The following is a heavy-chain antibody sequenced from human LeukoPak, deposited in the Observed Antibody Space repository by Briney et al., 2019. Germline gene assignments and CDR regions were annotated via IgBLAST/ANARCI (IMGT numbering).Heavy chain of an antibody. V-gene: IGHV4-4*07. CDR1: GGSISSYY. CDR3: ARDGRAGSLFAY. D-gene: IGHD6-19*01. CDR2: IYTSGST. Sequence: SETLSLTCTVSGGSISSYYWSWIRQPAGKGLEWIGRIYTSGSTNYKPSLKSRVTISVDTSKNQFSLKLSSVTAADTAIYYCARDGRAGSLFAYWGQGTLVTVSS. J-gene: IGHJ4*02.